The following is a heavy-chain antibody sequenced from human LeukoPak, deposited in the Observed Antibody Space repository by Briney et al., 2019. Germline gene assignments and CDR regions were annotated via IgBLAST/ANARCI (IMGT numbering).Heavy chain of an antibody. CDR1: GFTFSSSW. D-gene: IGHD1-26*01. CDR3: ARTLLGVGDN. CDR2: MNSDGSIT. Sequence: GGSLRLSCAASGFTFSSSWMHWVRQVPGKGLVWVSRMNSDGSITNYADSVKGRFTISRDNAKNTLYLQMNSLRADDTAVYYCARTLLGVGDNWGQGTLVTVSS. J-gene: IGHJ4*02. V-gene: IGHV3-74*01.